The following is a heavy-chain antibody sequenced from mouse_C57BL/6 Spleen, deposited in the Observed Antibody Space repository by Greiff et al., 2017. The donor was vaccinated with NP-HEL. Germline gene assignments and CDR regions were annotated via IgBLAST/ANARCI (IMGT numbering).Heavy chain of an antibody. CDR1: GFTFSDYY. J-gene: IGHJ1*03. Sequence: EVKLMESEGGLVQPGSSMKLSCTASGFTFSDYYMAWVRQVPEKGLEWVANINYDGSSTYYLDSLKSRFIISRDNAKNILYLQMSSLKSEDTATYYCARGPYYGSGYFDVWGTGTTVTVSS. D-gene: IGHD1-1*01. CDR3: ARGPYYGSGYFDV. V-gene: IGHV5-16*01. CDR2: INYDGSST.